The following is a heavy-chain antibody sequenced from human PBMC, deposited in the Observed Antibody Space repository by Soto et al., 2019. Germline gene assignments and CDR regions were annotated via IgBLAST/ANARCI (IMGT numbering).Heavy chain of an antibody. Sequence: PSQTLSLTCAISGDSVSSNSAAWNWIRQSPSRGLEWLGRAYYRSKWYNDYAVSVKSRITINPDTSKNQFSLQLNSVTPEDTAVNYCARNYYDSSGYRFDYWGQGTLVTVSS. CDR3: ARNYYDSSGYRFDY. V-gene: IGHV6-1*01. CDR1: GDSVSSNSAA. D-gene: IGHD3-22*01. CDR2: AYYRSKWYN. J-gene: IGHJ4*02.